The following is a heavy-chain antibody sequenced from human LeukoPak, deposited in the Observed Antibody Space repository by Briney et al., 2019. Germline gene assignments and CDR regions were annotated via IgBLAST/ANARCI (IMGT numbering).Heavy chain of an antibody. V-gene: IGHV3-23*01. J-gene: IGHJ4*02. CDR2: ISGSGDST. D-gene: IGHD2-15*01. CDR1: GFTFSSYA. Sequence: GGSLRLSCAASGFTFSSYAMSWVRQAPGKGLEWVSAISGSGDSTYYADSVKGRFTISRDNSKNTLYLQTNSLRAEDTAVYYCAKAGAVVVVAAKYFDYWGQGTLVTVSS. CDR3: AKAGAVVVVAAKYFDY.